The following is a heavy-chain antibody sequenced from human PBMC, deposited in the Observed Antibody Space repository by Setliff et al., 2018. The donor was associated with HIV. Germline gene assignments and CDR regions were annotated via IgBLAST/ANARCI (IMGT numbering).Heavy chain of an antibody. J-gene: IGHJ3*01. CDR3: AKQGYSDSLYAFDV. V-gene: IGHV1-2*06. Sequence: GASVKVSCKASGYTLTSYAITWVRQAPGHGLELMGRIHPNTGSTNYLQEFQGRVTITRDTSMSTVYMALTGLTSDDTAVYYCAKQGYSDSLYAFDVWGQGTMVTVSS. CDR2: IHPNTGST. D-gene: IGHD1-26*01. CDR1: GYTLTSYA.